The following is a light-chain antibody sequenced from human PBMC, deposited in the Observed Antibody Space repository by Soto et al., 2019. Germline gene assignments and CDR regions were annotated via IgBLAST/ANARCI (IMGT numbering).Light chain of an antibody. Sequence: EIVMTQSPATLSVSPGERATLSCRASQSVSGNLAWYQQKPGQAPRLLFYGASTRATSIPARFSGTGSGTDFTLTISSLQSEDFAVYYCQQSNKWPYTFGQGTKLEIK. CDR2: GAS. V-gene: IGKV3-15*01. CDR1: QSVSGN. CDR3: QQSNKWPYT. J-gene: IGKJ2*01.